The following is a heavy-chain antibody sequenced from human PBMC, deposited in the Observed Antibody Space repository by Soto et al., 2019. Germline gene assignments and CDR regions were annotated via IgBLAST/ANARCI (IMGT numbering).Heavy chain of an antibody. Sequence: GSLRLSCAASGFTFSSYSMSWVRQAPGKGLEWVSGFRSGGDDDTTYYADSVRGRFTISRDNSKNTLFLQMNSLRAEDTAIYYCAKKVNSGSGSQFFDYWGQGTLVTVSS. V-gene: IGHV3-23*01. CDR2: FRSGGDDDTT. D-gene: IGHD3-10*01. J-gene: IGHJ4*02. CDR3: AKKVNSGSGSQFFDY. CDR1: GFTFSSYS.